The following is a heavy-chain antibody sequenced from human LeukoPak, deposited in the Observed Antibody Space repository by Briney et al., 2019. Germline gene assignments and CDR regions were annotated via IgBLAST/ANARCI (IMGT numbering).Heavy chain of an antibody. CDR1: GDSISSSSYY. Sequence: TLSLTCTVSGDSISSSSYYWGWIRQPPGKGLEWIGSTYYSGSTYNNPSLKSRVTISVDTSKKQFSLKLSSVTAADTAVYYCTRGVPALYYFYYYMDVWGKGTTDRVSS. J-gene: IGHJ6*03. CDR2: TYYSGST. CDR3: TRGVPALYYFYYYMDV. V-gene: IGHV4-39*01. D-gene: IGHD2-2*01.